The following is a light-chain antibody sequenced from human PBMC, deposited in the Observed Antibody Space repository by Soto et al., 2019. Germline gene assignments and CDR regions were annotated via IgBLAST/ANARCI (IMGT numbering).Light chain of an antibody. CDR3: QHYNSYSEA. V-gene: IGKV1-39*01. CDR2: SAS. Sequence: DIQMTQSPSSVSASIGDTVTITCRASQDINVYLNWYQQKPGEVPKLLIYSASTLHSGVPSRFTGSGSETDFTLTIRSLQPDDFATYYCQHYNSYSEAFGQGTKVDI. J-gene: IGKJ1*01. CDR1: QDINVY.